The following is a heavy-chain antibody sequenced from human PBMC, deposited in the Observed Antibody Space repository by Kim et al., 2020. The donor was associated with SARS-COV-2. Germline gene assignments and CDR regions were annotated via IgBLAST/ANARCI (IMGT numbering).Heavy chain of an antibody. Sequence: KRRVTISVDTSKNQFSLKLSSVTAADTAVYYCARVDGSGSYFYYYYGMDVWGQGTTVTVSS. CDR3: ARVDGSGSYFYYYYGMDV. J-gene: IGHJ6*02. V-gene: IGHV4-34*01. D-gene: IGHD3-10*01.